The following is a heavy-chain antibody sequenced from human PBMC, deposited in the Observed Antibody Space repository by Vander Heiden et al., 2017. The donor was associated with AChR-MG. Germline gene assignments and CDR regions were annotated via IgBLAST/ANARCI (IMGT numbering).Heavy chain of an antibody. CDR1: GFTFSSYQ. Sequence: EVQLVESGGGLVQPGGSLRLSCAASGFTFSSYQMNWVRQAPGKGLEWVSYIGSSGRTIYYADSVKGRFTISRDNAKNSLYLQMNSLRAEDTAVYYCARKLPSASLYDFRTFDIWGQGTMVTVSS. CDR3: ARKLPSASLYDFRTFDI. CDR2: IGSSGRTI. V-gene: IGHV3-48*03. D-gene: IGHD3-3*01. J-gene: IGHJ3*02.